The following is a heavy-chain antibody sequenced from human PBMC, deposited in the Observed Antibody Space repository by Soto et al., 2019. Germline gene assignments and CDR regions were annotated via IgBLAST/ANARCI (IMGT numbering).Heavy chain of an antibody. CDR3: ATSDFWSGYYRWFDP. V-gene: IGHV1-24*01. Sequence: GASVKVSCKVSGYTLTELSMHWVRQAPGKGLEWMGGFDPEDGETIYAQKFQGRVTMTEDTSTDTAYMELSSLRSEDTAVYYCATSDFWSGYYRWFDPWGQGTLVTVSS. J-gene: IGHJ5*02. CDR1: GYTLTELS. D-gene: IGHD3-3*01. CDR2: FDPEDGET.